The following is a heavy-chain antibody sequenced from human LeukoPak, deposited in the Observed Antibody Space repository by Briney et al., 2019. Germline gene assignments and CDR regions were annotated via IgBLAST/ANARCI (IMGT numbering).Heavy chain of an antibody. D-gene: IGHD3-10*01. CDR3: ARLRGFGADYYYYYMDV. V-gene: IGHV4-4*02. J-gene: IGHJ6*03. CDR2: IHHSGRT. Sequence: SETLSLTCAVSGGSISSSNWWNWVRQPPGKGLEWIGEIHHSGRTNYNPPLKSRVTISVDKSKNQFSLKLSSVTAADTAVYYCARLRGFGADYYYYYMDVWGKGTTVTVSS. CDR1: GGSISSSNW.